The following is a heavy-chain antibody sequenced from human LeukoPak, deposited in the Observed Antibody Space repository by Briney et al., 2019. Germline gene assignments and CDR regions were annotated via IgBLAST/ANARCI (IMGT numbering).Heavy chain of an antibody. CDR2: IDDSGNT. Sequence: KSSETLSLTCTVSGGSVNNYFWSWIRRPPGKGLEWIGYIDDSGNTDYNPSLKSQVSISIAKSKNQFFLKLSSVTAADTAMYYCARSDYYGSGSHTVFDAFDIWGQGTRVTVSS. V-gene: IGHV4-59*02. J-gene: IGHJ3*02. CDR3: ARSDYYGSGSHTVFDAFDI. CDR1: GGSVNNYF. D-gene: IGHD3-10*01.